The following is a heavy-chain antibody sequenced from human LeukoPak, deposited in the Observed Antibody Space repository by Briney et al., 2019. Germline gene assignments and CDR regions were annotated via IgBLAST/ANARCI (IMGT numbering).Heavy chain of an antibody. CDR2: VSPPGGGT. Sequence: GGSLRLSCAASGFTFSNHGMNWVRQAPGKGLEWLSGVSPPGGGTYYADSVKGRFTISRDDSKNTLSLQMNSLRADDTAVYYCAKSHHVTAIDYWGQGTLVTVSS. CDR3: AKSHHVTAIDY. V-gene: IGHV3-23*01. D-gene: IGHD2-21*02. J-gene: IGHJ4*02. CDR1: GFTFSNHG.